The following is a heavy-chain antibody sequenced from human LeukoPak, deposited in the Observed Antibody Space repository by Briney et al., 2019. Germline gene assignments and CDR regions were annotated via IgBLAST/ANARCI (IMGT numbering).Heavy chain of an antibody. Sequence: SETLSLTCAISGGSVSSSYWSWFRQPPGRGLEWIGFITYSGDTKYNPSLKSQVTMSIDTSKNQFSLKLSSVTAADTAVYYCARGVYGAYFDYWGQGTLVTVSS. CDR1: GGSVSSSY. D-gene: IGHD4-17*01. CDR2: ITYSGDT. V-gene: IGHV4-59*02. J-gene: IGHJ4*02. CDR3: ARGVYGAYFDY.